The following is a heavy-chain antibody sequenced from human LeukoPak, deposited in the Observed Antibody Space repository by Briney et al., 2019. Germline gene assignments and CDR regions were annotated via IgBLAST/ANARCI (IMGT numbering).Heavy chain of an antibody. Sequence: GESLKISCKGSGYRFTSYWIGWVRQMPGKGLEWMGIIYPGDSDTRYSPSFQGQVTISADKSISTAYLQWSSLKASDTAMYYCARQYCSSTSCHGNWFDPWGQGTLVTVSS. CDR1: GYRFTSYW. D-gene: IGHD2-2*01. CDR2: IYPGDSDT. CDR3: ARQYCSSTSCHGNWFDP. V-gene: IGHV5-51*01. J-gene: IGHJ5*02.